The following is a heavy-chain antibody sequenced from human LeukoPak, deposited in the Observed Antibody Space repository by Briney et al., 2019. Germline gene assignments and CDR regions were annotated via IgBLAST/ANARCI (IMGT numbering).Heavy chain of an antibody. V-gene: IGHV4-59*01. CDR2: IYYSGST. J-gene: IGHJ5*02. D-gene: IGHD3-3*01. CDR1: GGSISSYY. CDR3: ARGQGVGSDVWSGYSNWFDP. Sequence: SETLSLTCTVSGGSISSYYWSWIRQPPGKGLEWIGYIYYSGSTNYNPSLKSRVTISVDTSKNQFSLKLSSVTAADTAVYYCARGQGVGSDVWSGYSNWFDPWGQGTLVTVSS.